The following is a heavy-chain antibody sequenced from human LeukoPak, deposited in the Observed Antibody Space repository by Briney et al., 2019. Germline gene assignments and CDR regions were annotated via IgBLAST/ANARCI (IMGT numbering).Heavy chain of an antibody. V-gene: IGHV4-39*01. Sequence: SETLSLTCTVSGGSISSSSYYWGWIRQPPGKGLEWIGSIYYSGSTYYNPSLKSRVTISVDTSKNQFSLKLSSVTAADTAVYYCARLVGSTSPPGGFDYWGQGTLVTVSS. CDR3: ARLVGSTSPPGGFDY. CDR1: GGSISSSSYY. CDR2: IYYSGST. J-gene: IGHJ4*02. D-gene: IGHD2-2*01.